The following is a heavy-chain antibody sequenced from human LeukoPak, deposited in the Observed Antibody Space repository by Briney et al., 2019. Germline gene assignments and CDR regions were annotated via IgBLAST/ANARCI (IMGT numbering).Heavy chain of an antibody. D-gene: IGHD3-22*01. Sequence: GASVKVSCKASGYTFTSYDINWVRQATGQGLEWMGWMNPNSGNTGYAQKFQGRVTMTRDMSTSTVYMELSSLRSEDTAVYYCARLYDSSGYDDYWGQGTLVTVSS. CDR2: MNPNSGNT. CDR1: GYTFTSYD. J-gene: IGHJ4*02. CDR3: ARLYDSSGYDDY. V-gene: IGHV1-8*01.